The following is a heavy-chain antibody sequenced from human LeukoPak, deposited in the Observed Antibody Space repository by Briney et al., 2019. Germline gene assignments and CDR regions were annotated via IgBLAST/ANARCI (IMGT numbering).Heavy chain of an antibody. Sequence: ASVKVSCKASGYTFTGYYMHWVRQAPGQGLEWMGWINANSGGTKYAQKFQGRVTMTRETSISTAYMELSRLRSDDTAVYYCARRDGVSAFDIWGQGTMVTVSS. V-gene: IGHV1-2*02. CDR1: GYTFTGYY. CDR2: INANSGGT. J-gene: IGHJ3*02. D-gene: IGHD3-10*01. CDR3: ARRDGVSAFDI.